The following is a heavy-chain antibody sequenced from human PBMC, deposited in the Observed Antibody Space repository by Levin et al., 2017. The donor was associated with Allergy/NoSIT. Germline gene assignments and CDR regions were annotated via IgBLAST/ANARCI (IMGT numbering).Heavy chain of an antibody. CDR2: IIPIFGTA. J-gene: IGHJ4*02. CDR1: GGTFSSYA. CDR3: ARDRYSGRLGSADNDLE. Sequence: SVKVSCKASGGTFSSYAISWVRQAPGQGLEWMGGIIPIFGTANYAQKFQGRVTITADESTSTAYMELSSLRSEDTAVYYCARDRYSGRLGSADNDLEWGQGTLVTVSS. D-gene: IGHD3-16*02. V-gene: IGHV1-69*13.